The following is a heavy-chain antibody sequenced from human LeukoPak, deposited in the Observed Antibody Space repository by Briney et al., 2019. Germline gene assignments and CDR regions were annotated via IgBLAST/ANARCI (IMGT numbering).Heavy chain of an antibody. CDR2: IKQDGGEI. CDR1: GFPFSSYW. CDR3: AREDHSNYNY. V-gene: IGHV3-7*01. D-gene: IGHD4-11*01. J-gene: IGHJ4*02. Sequence: GGSLRLSCAASGFPFSSYWMSWVRQAPGKGLEWVANIKQDGGEIFYVDSVKGRFTISRDNAKNSLYLQMNSLRAEDTAVYYCAREDHSNYNYWGQGTLVTVSS.